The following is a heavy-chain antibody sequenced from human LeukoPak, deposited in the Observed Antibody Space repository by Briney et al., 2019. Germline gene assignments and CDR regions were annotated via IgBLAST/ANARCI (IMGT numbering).Heavy chain of an antibody. D-gene: IGHD4-23*01. Sequence: PGGSLRLSCAASGFTFTNYAIHWVRQAPGKGLEWLAVVSSDETTKFYAGSVRGQSTISRDNSKNTVYLQMDSLRTEDTAVYYCVKKGGNNGRYDYFDYWGQGTLVTVSS. V-gene: IGHV3-30-3*02. J-gene: IGHJ4*02. CDR2: VSSDETTK. CDR3: VKKGGNNGRYDYFDY. CDR1: GFTFTNYA.